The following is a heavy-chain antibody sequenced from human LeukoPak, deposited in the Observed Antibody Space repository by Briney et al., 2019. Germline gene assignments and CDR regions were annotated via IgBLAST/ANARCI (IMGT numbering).Heavy chain of an antibody. CDR3: ARAHELYGDYWELEYYFDY. V-gene: IGHV3-48*01. CDR1: GFTFSSYS. J-gene: IGHJ4*02. CDR2: ISSSSSTI. D-gene: IGHD4-17*01. Sequence: PGGSLRLSCAASGFTFSSYSMNWVRQAPGKGLEWVSYISSSSSTIYYADSVKGRFTISRDNAKNSLYLQMNSLRAEDTAVYYCARAHELYGDYWELEYYFDYWGQGTLVTVSS.